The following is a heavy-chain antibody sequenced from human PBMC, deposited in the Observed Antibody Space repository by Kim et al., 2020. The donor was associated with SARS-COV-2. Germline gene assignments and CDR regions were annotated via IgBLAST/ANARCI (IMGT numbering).Heavy chain of an antibody. J-gene: IGHJ4*02. V-gene: IGHV3-23*01. CDR3: AKVIWGATAGANY. Sequence: HADSVNGRFTISRDDATNTLYLQMSSLRVEDTAVYYCAKVIWGATAGANYWGQGILVTVSS. D-gene: IGHD6-13*01.